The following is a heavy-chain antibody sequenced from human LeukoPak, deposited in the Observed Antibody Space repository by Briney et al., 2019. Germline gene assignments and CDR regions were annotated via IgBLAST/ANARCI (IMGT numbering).Heavy chain of an antibody. Sequence: PSETLSLTCTVSGGSISSYYWSWIRQPAGKGLEWIGRIYTSGSTNYNPSLKGRVTMSVDTSKNQFSLKLSSVTAADTAVYYCAGETDIVVVPALWGQGTLVTVSS. J-gene: IGHJ4*02. CDR3: AGETDIVVVPAL. CDR1: GGSISSYY. D-gene: IGHD2-2*01. CDR2: IYTSGST. V-gene: IGHV4-4*07.